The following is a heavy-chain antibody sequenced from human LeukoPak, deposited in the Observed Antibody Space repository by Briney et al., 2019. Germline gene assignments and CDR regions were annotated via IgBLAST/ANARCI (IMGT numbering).Heavy chain of an antibody. Sequence: PGGSLRLSCAASGFTFDDYAMHWVRQAPGKGLEWVSVISWDGGGTYYGDSVKGRFTISRDNSKNPLYLQMNSLRPEDTAFYYCARRQRAVAGTNYYYYLDVWGKGTTVTVSS. CDR3: ARRQRAVAGTNYYYYLDV. CDR1: GFTFDDYA. D-gene: IGHD6-19*01. CDR2: ISWDGGGT. J-gene: IGHJ6*03. V-gene: IGHV3-43D*03.